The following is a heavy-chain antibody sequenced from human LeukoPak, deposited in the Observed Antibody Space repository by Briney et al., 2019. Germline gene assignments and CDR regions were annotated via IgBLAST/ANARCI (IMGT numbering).Heavy chain of an antibody. Sequence: GGSLRLSCAASGFSFSGSWMHWVRQAPGKGLVWVSLINSDGSTTTYADSVKGRFTISRDNAKNTVYLQMNSLRAEDTAVYYCARRSGSTFSYYFDYWGQGTLVTVSS. D-gene: IGHD3-10*01. CDR3: ARRSGSTFSYYFDY. CDR1: GFSFSGSW. J-gene: IGHJ4*02. V-gene: IGHV3-74*03. CDR2: INSDGSTT.